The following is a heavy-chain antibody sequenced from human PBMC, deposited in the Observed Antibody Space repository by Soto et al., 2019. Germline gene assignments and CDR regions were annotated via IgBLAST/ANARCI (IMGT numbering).Heavy chain of an antibody. CDR1: GFIFSTYA. V-gene: IGHV3-21*01. J-gene: IGHJ5*02. Sequence: GGSLRLSCAASGFIFSTYAMNWVRQAPGKALEWVSAITSSSDSVYYAESVRGRFTISRDNAKNTLYLQMNSLRADDTAVYHCARDQCTTATCYTVWFDPWGLGTLVTVSS. CDR3: ARDQCTTATCYTVWFDP. CDR2: ITSSSDSV. D-gene: IGHD2-2*02.